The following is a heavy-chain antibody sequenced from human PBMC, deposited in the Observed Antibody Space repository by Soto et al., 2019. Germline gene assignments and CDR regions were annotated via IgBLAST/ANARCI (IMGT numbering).Heavy chain of an antibody. CDR1: GGSFSGYY. CDR3: ARRRRYDSSGYYCYFDY. J-gene: IGHJ4*02. Sequence: QVQLQQWGAGLLKPSETLSLTCAVYGGSFSGYYWSWIRQPPGKGLEWIGEINHSGSTNYNPSLKSRIPISVDTSKDQFSLKLSSVTAADTAVYYCARRRRYDSSGYYCYFDYWGQGILVTVSS. D-gene: IGHD3-22*01. CDR2: INHSGST. V-gene: IGHV4-34*01.